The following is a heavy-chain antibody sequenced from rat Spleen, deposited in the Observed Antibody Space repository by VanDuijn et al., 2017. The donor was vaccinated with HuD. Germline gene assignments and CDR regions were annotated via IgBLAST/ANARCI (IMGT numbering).Heavy chain of an antibody. Sequence: QVQLKESGPGLMQPSETLSLTCTVSGFSLTSNGVGWVRQPLGKGLVWMGTIWAGGSTNYNSAVQSRLSISRDTSKSQVFLKMNSLQPEDTGTEYCARHELRRDPFDYWGQGVMVTVSS. V-gene: IGHV2-72*01. CDR1: GFSLTSNG. D-gene: IGHD1-11*01. J-gene: IGHJ2*01. CDR2: IWAGGST. CDR3: ARHELRRDPFDY.